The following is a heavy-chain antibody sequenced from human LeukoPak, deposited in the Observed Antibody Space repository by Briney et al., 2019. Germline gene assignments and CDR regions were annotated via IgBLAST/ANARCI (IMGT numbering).Heavy chain of an antibody. Sequence: SETLSLTCAVYGGSFSGYYWSWIRQPPGKGLEWIGEINHSGSTNYNPSLKSRVTISVDTSKNQFSLKLSSVTAADTAVYYCARAKYYYDSSGYWRYFDYWGQGTLVTVSS. CDR3: ARAKYYYDSSGYWRYFDY. CDR2: INHSGST. CDR1: GGSFSGYY. D-gene: IGHD3-22*01. J-gene: IGHJ4*02. V-gene: IGHV4-34*01.